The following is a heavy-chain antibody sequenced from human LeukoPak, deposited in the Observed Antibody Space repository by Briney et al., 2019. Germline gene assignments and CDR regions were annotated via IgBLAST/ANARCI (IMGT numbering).Heavy chain of an antibody. V-gene: IGHV1-69*06. D-gene: IGHD3-10*01. CDR1: GYTFTSYG. CDR3: ARDWLRLGRTYAFDI. J-gene: IGHJ3*02. Sequence: EASVKVSCKASGYTFTSYGISWVRQAPGQGLEWMGGIIPIFGTANYAQKFQGRVTITADKSTSTAYMELSSLRSEDTAVYYCARDWLRLGRTYAFDIWGQGTMVTVSS. CDR2: IIPIFGTA.